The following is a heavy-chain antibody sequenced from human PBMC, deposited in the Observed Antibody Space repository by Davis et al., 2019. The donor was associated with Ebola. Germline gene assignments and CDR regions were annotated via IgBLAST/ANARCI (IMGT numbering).Heavy chain of an antibody. CDR2: ISWNSVSI. J-gene: IGHJ6*02. CDR3: ASRTRTYYLFGMDL. D-gene: IGHD2-2*01. CDR1: GFTFSSYS. V-gene: IGHV3-9*01. Sequence: PGGSLRLSCAASGFTFSSYSMNWVRQAPGKGLEWVASISWNSVSIDYADAVQGRFTISRDNAKNSLYLQMNNLRGEDTALYYCASRTRTYYLFGMDLWGQGTTVTVSS.